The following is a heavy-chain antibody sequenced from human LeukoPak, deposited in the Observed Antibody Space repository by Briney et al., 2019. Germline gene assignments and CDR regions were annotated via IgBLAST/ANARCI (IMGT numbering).Heavy chain of an antibody. CDR3: ARVWTDYGDYGLDY. CDR1: GYTFTSYG. Sequence: ASVKVSCKASGYTFTSYGISWVRQAPGQGLEWMGWTSAYNGNTNYAQKLQGRVTMTTDTSTSTAYMELRSLRSDDTAVYYCARVWTDYGDYGLDYWGQGTLVAVSS. D-gene: IGHD4-17*01. J-gene: IGHJ4*02. CDR2: TSAYNGNT. V-gene: IGHV1-18*01.